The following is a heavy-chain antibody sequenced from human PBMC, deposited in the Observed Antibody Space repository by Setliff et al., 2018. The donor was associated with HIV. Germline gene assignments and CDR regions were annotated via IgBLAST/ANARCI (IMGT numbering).Heavy chain of an antibody. J-gene: IGHJ4*02. Sequence: GGSLRLSCAASGFTFSNAWLSWVRQAPGKGLEWVGRTNSKTDGGTTDYVAPVKGRFTISRDVSKYTLYLQVNSLKTEDTAVYYFTLSSPYYDSLDYWGQGTLVTVSS. D-gene: IGHD3-22*01. V-gene: IGHV3-15*01. CDR1: GFTFSNAW. CDR2: TNSKTDGGTT. CDR3: TLSSPYYDSLDY.